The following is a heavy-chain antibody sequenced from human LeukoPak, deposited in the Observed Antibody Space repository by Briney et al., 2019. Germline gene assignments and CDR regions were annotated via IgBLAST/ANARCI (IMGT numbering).Heavy chain of an antibody. D-gene: IGHD3-10*01. V-gene: IGHV3-7*01. CDR2: VKQDGSEK. J-gene: IGHJ6*03. CDR3: ARASMVRGVIYYYYYYYMDV. Sequence: GRSLRLSCVASGFTFSNYWMSWVRQAPGKGLEWVANVKQDGSEKYYVDSVKGRFTISRDNAKNSLYLQMNSLRAEDTAVYYCARASMVRGVIYYYYYYYMDVWGKGTTVTISS. CDR1: GFTFSNYW.